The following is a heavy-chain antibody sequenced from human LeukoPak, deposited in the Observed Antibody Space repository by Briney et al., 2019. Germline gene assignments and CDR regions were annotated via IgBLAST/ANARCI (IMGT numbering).Heavy chain of an antibody. CDR2: ISSSSSSI. CDR1: GFTFSRYS. D-gene: IGHD1-26*01. Sequence: GGSLRLSCAASGFTFSRYSMNWVRQAPGKGLEWVSSISSSSSSIYYADSVKGRFTISRDNAKKSLYLQMNRLRADDTAVYYCARDGNLEGFDYWGQGTLVTVSS. CDR3: ARDGNLEGFDY. J-gene: IGHJ4*02. V-gene: IGHV3-21*01.